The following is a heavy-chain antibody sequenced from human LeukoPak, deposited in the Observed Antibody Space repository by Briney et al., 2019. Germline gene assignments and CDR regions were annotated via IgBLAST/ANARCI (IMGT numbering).Heavy chain of an antibody. CDR2: IHSGGTT. Sequence: GGSLRLSCAASGFTVSNNYMSWVRQAPGKGLEWVSVIHSGGTTNYADSVQGRFTISRDNSKNTLYLQMNSLRAEDTALYYCAKDTGGSCYSAIAYWGQGALVTVST. V-gene: IGHV3-53*01. D-gene: IGHD2-15*01. CDR3: AKDTGGSCYSAIAY. J-gene: IGHJ4*02. CDR1: GFTVSNNY.